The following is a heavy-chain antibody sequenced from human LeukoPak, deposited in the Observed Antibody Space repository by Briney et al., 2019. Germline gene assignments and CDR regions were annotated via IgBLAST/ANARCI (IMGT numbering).Heavy chain of an antibody. CDR1: GFTFSSYS. J-gene: IGHJ6*02. D-gene: IGHD6-19*01. V-gene: IGHV3-21*01. CDR3: ARDAGGRPSGWDPRPRHYGMDV. CDR2: ISSSSSYI. Sequence: GGSLRLSCAASGFTFSSYSMNWVRQAPGKGLEWVSSISSSSSYIYYADSVKGRFTISRDNAKNSLYLQMNSLRAEDTAVYYCARDAGGRPSGWDPRPRHYGMDVWGQGTTVTVSS.